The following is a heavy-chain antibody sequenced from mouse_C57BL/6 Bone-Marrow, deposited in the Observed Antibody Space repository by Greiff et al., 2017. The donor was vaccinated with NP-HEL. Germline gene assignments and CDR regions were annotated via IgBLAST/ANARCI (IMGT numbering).Heavy chain of an antibody. V-gene: IGHV1-19*01. Sequence: EVQLQQSGPVLVKPGASVKMSCKASGYTFTDYYMNWVKQSHGKSLEWIGVINPYNGGTSYNQKFKGKATLTVDKSSSTAYMELNSLTSEDSAVYYCANYYGSSSSDWGQGTTLTVSS. D-gene: IGHD1-1*01. CDR1: GYTFTDYY. J-gene: IGHJ2*01. CDR2: INPYNGGT. CDR3: ANYYGSSSSD.